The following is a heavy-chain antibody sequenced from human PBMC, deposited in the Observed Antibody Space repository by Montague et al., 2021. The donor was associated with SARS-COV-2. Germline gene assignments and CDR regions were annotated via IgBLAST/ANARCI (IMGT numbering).Heavy chain of an antibody. CDR3: ARLGDGVVPSPILGVGPYYADYYMDV. CDR1: GGSFSTYS. CDR2: IHHGGST. J-gene: IGHJ6*03. V-gene: IGHV4-34*01. D-gene: IGHD3-10*01. Sequence: SETLSLTCAVHGGSFSTYSWNWIRQPPGKGLGWIGEIHHGGSTNSNPSLKIRVTISADTSKNQFSLKLTSVAAADTAVYYCARLGDGVVPSPILGVGPYYADYYMDVWGKGTTVTVSS.